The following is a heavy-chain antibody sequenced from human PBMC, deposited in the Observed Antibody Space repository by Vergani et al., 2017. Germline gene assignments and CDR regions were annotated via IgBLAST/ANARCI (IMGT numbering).Heavy chain of an antibody. D-gene: IGHD3-10*01. CDR1: GYTFTDHY. J-gene: IGHJ4*02. CDR2: INPNSGGT. V-gene: IGHV1-2*02. Sequence: QVQLVQSGAEVKKPGASVKVSCKASGYTFTDHYLHWVRQAPGQGLEWMGWINPNSGGTNYAQKFQGRVPMTRDTSISTAYMELSRLRSDDTGVYYCARDSWRITMVRGGKAFGYWGQGTLVTVSS. CDR3: ARDSWRITMVRGGKAFGY.